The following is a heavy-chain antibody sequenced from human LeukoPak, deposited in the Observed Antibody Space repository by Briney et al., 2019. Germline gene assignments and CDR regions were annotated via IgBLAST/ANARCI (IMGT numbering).Heavy chain of an antibody. CDR1: GGTFNSYA. V-gene: IGHV1-69*06. Sequence: GASVKVSCKASGGTFNSYAISWVRQAPGQGLEWMGGIIPIFGTTNYAQKFQGRVTITADKSTSTAYMELSSLRSEDTAVYYCARTQCEIYGDYVPYYYYMDVWGKGTTVTVSS. CDR2: IIPIFGTT. CDR3: ARTQCEIYGDYVPYYYYMDV. J-gene: IGHJ6*03. D-gene: IGHD4-17*01.